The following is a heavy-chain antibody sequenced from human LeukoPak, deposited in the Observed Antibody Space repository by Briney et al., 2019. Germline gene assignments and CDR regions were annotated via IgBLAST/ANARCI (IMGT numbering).Heavy chain of an antibody. V-gene: IGHV3-30*07. J-gene: IGHJ4*02. Sequence: PGRSLRLSCAASGFTFSGQAMHWVRQAPGKGLEWVAVISTDGSEKYYVDSVKGRFTISRDNSENTLFLQMYSLIAEDTAKYDQGGPRLHIWGQGTLVTVSS. D-gene: IGHD6-6*01. CDR3: GGPRLHI. CDR1: GFTFSGQA. CDR2: ISTDGSEK.